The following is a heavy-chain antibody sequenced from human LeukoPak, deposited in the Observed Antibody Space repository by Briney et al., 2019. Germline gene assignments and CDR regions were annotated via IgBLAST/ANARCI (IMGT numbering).Heavy chain of an antibody. V-gene: IGHV4-59*08. CDR1: GGSISSYY. J-gene: IGHJ3*02. Sequence: SETLSLTCTVSGGSISSYYWSWIQQPPGKGLEWIGYIYYSGSTNYNHSLKSRVTISVDTSKNQFSLKLTSVTAADTPVYSCPSRGVAAAYDAFAIWGEGTMVTVSS. CDR2: IYYSGST. D-gene: IGHD6-13*01. CDR3: PSRGVAAAYDAFAI.